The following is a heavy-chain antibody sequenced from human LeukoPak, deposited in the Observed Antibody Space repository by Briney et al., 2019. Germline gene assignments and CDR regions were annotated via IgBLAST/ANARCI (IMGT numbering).Heavy chain of an antibody. D-gene: IGHD1-14*01. CDR1: GDSVSSNSAA. Sequence: SQTLSLTCAISGDSVSSNSAAWNWIRQSPSRGLEWLGRTYYRAKWYNDYAVSVKSRININPDTSKNQFSLQLNSVTPEDTAVYYCARDMAPEVRGYSYYMDVWGKGTTVTISS. V-gene: IGHV6-1*01. CDR3: ARDMAPEVRGYSYYMDV. J-gene: IGHJ6*03. CDR2: TYYRAKWYN.